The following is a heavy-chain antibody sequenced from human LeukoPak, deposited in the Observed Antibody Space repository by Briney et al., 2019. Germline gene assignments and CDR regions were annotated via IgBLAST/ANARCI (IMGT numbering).Heavy chain of an antibody. Sequence: PSETLSLTCTVSGGSISSYYWSWIRQPPGKGLDWIGYIYYSGSTNYNPSLKSRVTISVDTSKNQFSLKLSSVTAADTAVYYCARDQSGSYYQFDYWGQGTLVTVSS. CDR1: GGSISSYY. J-gene: IGHJ4*02. V-gene: IGHV4-59*01. D-gene: IGHD3-10*01. CDR2: IYYSGST. CDR3: ARDQSGSYYQFDY.